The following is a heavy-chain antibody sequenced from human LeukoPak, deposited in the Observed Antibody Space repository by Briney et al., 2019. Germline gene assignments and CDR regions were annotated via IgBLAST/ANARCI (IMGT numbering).Heavy chain of an antibody. V-gene: IGHV1-69*13. CDR3: ARETDSSGFFDY. Sequence: SVKVSCKASGGTFSSYAISWVRQAPGQGLEWMGGIIPIFGTANYAQKFQGRVTITADESTSTAYMELSSLRSEDTAVYYCARETDSSGFFDYWGQGTLVTVSS. D-gene: IGHD3-22*01. J-gene: IGHJ4*02. CDR2: IIPIFGTA. CDR1: GGTFSSYA.